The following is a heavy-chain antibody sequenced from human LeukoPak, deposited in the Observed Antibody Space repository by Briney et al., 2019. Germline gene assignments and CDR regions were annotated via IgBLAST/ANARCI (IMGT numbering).Heavy chain of an antibody. J-gene: IGHJ4*02. Sequence: PGGSLRLSCAASGFTFSTFAMIWVRQPPGKGLAWVSSIFPSGGEIHYADSVRGRFTISRDNSKSTLSLQMNSLRAEDTAVYYCAKGPLGYCSGGSCYPQDYWGQGTLVTVSS. D-gene: IGHD2-15*01. CDR2: IFPSGGEI. V-gene: IGHV3-23*01. CDR1: GFTFSTFA. CDR3: AKGPLGYCSGGSCYPQDY.